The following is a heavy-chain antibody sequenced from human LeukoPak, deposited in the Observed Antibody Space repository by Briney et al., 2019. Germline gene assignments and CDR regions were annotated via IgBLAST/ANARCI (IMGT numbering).Heavy chain of an antibody. J-gene: IGHJ4*02. D-gene: IGHD6-6*01. V-gene: IGHV4-39*07. CDR1: GGSISSSSYY. CDR2: IYYSGST. Sequence: PSETLSLTCTVSGGSISSSSYYWGWIRQPPGKGLEWIGSIYYSGSTNYNPSLKSRVTISVDTSKNQFSLKLSSVTAADTAVYFCARRHVEYSSSSDPYYFDYWGQGTLVTVSS. CDR3: ARRHVEYSSSSDPYYFDY.